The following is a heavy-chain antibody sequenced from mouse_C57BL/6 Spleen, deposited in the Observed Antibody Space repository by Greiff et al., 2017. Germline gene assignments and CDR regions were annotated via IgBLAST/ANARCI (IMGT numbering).Heavy chain of an antibody. CDR1: GFTFSSYA. CDR3: ARDTTVVGDYAMDY. CDR2: ISDGGSYT. J-gene: IGHJ4*01. Sequence: EVKLVESGGGLVKPGGSLKLSCAASGFTFSSYAMSWVRQTPEKRLEWVATISDGGSYTYYPDNVKGRFTISRDNAKNNLYLQMSHLKSEDTAMYYCARDTTVVGDYAMDYWGQGTSVTVSS. D-gene: IGHD1-1*01. V-gene: IGHV5-4*01.